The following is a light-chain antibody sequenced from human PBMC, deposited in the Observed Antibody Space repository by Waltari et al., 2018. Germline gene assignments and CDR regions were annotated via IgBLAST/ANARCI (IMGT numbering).Light chain of an antibody. J-gene: IGKJ4*01. CDR2: DAS. Sequence: EIVLTQSLATMSFSHGERATLSCRASQSVSSYLAWYQQKPGQAPRLLIYDASNRATGIPARFSGSGSGTDFTLTISSLEPEDFAVYYCQQRSNWPLTFGGGTKVEIK. V-gene: IGKV3-11*01. CDR1: QSVSSY. CDR3: QQRSNWPLT.